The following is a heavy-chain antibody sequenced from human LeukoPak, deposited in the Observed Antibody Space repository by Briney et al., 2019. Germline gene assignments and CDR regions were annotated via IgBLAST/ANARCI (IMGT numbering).Heavy chain of an antibody. Sequence: GASVKVSCKASGYTFTSYGISWVRQAPGQGLERMGWISAYNGNTNYAQKFQGRVTMTRNTSISTAYMELSSLRSEDTAVYYCAREGNIQLWFDYYGMDVWGQGTTVTVSS. CDR2: ISAYNGNT. J-gene: IGHJ6*02. CDR3: AREGNIQLWFDYYGMDV. D-gene: IGHD5-18*01. CDR1: GYTFTSYG. V-gene: IGHV1-18*01.